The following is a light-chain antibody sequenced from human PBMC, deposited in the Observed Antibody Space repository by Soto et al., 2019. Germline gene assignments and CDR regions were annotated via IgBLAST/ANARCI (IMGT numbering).Light chain of an antibody. CDR1: QSVSAY. CDR3: QQRTIPLT. CDR2: DAS. J-gene: IGKJ4*01. V-gene: IGKV3-11*01. Sequence: EIVFTHSPATLSLSPGERATLSCRASQSVSAYLAWYQQKPGQPPRLLIYDASNRATGIPARFSGSGSGKDFTLTISSLEPEDSAVYYCQQRTIPLTFGGGTKVDIK.